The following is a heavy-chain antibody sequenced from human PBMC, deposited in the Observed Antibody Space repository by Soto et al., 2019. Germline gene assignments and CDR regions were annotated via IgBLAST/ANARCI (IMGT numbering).Heavy chain of an antibody. CDR2: IRENGSEQ. CDR3: ARGGGRLER. V-gene: IGHV3-7*05. CDR1: GFTFGVYS. J-gene: IGHJ4*02. Sequence: GGSLRLSCVASGFTFGVYSMSWVRRAPGKGLEWVANIRENGSEQNYVDSVKGRFTISRDNTKNSLHLQMNNLRAEDTAVYYCARGGGRLERWGQGTLVTVS. D-gene: IGHD1-1*01.